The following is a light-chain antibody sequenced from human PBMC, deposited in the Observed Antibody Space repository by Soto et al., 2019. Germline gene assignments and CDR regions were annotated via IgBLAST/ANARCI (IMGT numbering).Light chain of an antibody. J-gene: IGLJ2*01. Sequence: QSALTQPPSASGSPGQSVTISCTGTSSDVGGYNRVSWYQHYPGKAPKLMIYEVSKRPSGVPDRFSGSKSGNTASLTVSGLQAEDEADYYCSSYSGSRTLVFGGGTKVTVL. V-gene: IGLV2-8*01. CDR3: SSYSGSRTLV. CDR1: SSDVGGYNR. CDR2: EVS.